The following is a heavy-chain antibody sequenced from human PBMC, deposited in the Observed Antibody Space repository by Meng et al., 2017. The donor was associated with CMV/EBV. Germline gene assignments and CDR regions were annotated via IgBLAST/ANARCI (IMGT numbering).Heavy chain of an antibody. CDR3: AGSRPGGGACDY. Sequence: QVQIQGSGPGLAKPSETLSPTCIVSGASIKNYNWNWVRQPAGQGLEWIGLIQVIGHTVYNPSLKSRVTVSLDASKSQFSLTLNSVTAADTATYYCAGSRPGGGACDYWGQGILVTVSS. D-gene: IGHD3-16*01. V-gene: IGHV4-4*07. CDR1: GASIKNYN. CDR2: IQVIGHT. J-gene: IGHJ4*02.